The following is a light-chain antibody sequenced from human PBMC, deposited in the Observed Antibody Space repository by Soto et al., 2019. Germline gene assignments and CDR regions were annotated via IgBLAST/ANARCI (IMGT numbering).Light chain of an antibody. J-gene: IGKJ2*01. CDR1: QSVSDW. CDR2: KAS. V-gene: IGKV1-5*03. Sequence: DIQMTQSPSTLSASVGDRVTLTCRASQSVSDWLAWYQQKPGKAPKLLMYKASTLETGVPSRFGGSGSGTEFTLTISSLQPTDFATYYCQQYNGYPYTFGQGTKLEI. CDR3: QQYNGYPYT.